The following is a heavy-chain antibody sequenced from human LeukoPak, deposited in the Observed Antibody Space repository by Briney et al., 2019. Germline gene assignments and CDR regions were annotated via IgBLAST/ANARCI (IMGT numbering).Heavy chain of an antibody. Sequence: PSETLSLTCAVYGGSFSGYYWSWIRQPPGKGLEWIGYIYHSGSTYYNPSLKSRVTISVDRSKNQFSLKLSSVTAADTAVYYCARGGDSSGYYEPFFDYWGQGTLVTVSS. CDR3: ARGGDSSGYYEPFFDY. J-gene: IGHJ4*02. CDR2: IYHSGST. D-gene: IGHD3-22*01. V-gene: IGHV4-34*01. CDR1: GGSFSGYY.